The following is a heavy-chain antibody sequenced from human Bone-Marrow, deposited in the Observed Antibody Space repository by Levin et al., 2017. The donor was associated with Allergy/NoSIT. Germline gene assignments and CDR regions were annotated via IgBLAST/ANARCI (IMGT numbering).Heavy chain of an antibody. J-gene: IGHJ4*02. CDR2: ISSDGSHK. Sequence: SCAASGFTFSSYAIHWVRQAPGKGLEWVAVISSDGSHKYYAHSVKGRFTISRDNSKNTLYLQMSSLRTGDTSVYYCATGDHQKGYFDYWGQGTLVTVSS. CDR1: GFTFSSYA. D-gene: IGHD4-17*01. CDR3: ATGDHQKGYFDY. V-gene: IGHV3-30*15.